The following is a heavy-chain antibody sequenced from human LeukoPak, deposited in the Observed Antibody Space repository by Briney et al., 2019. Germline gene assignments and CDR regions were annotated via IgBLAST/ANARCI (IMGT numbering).Heavy chain of an antibody. J-gene: IGHJ6*03. CDR1: GYTFTSYD. V-gene: IGHV1-8*03. Sequence: ASVKVSCKASGYTFTSYDINWVRQATGQGLEWMGWMNPNSGNTGYAQKFQGRVTITRNTSISTAYMELSSLRSEDTAVYYCGLGYCSGGSCYHRDYYYMDVWGKGTTVTVSS. D-gene: IGHD2-15*01. CDR3: GLGYCSGGSCYHRDYYYMDV. CDR2: MNPNSGNT.